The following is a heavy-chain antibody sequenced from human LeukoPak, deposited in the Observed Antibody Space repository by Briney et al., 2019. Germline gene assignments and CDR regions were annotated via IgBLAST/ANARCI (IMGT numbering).Heavy chain of an antibody. D-gene: IGHD5-18*01. CDR1: GFTFSDYY. CDR3: ARDKLRGYSYYLGEVDY. Sequence: KPGGSLRLSCAASGFTFSDYYMSWIRHAPGKGLECVSFISSSGSPIYYADSVKGRFTISRDNAKSSLYLQMNSLRAEDTAVYYCARDKLRGYSYYLGEVDYWGQGTLVTVSS. CDR2: ISSSGSPI. V-gene: IGHV3-11*01. J-gene: IGHJ4*02.